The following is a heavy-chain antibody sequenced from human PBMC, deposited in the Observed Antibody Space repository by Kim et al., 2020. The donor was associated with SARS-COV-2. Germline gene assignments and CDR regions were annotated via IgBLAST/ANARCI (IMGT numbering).Heavy chain of an antibody. D-gene: IGHD3-16*01. J-gene: IGHJ3*02. Sequence: SETLSLTCTVSGGSISSSSYYWGWIRQPPGKGLEWIGSIYYSGSTYYNPSLKSRVTISVDTSKNQFSLKLSSVTAADTAVYYCARHMSYYDCVWGAQSDAFDIWGQGTMVTVSS. V-gene: IGHV4-39*01. CDR3: ARHMSYYDCVWGAQSDAFDI. CDR1: GGSISSSSYY. CDR2: IYYSGST.